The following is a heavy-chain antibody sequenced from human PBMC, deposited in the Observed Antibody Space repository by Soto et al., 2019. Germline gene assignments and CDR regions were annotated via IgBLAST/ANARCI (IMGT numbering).Heavy chain of an antibody. CDR3: ASRKGCSSTSCYSDYYYYYGMDV. CDR2: IIPLFGTA. Sequence: QVQLVQSGAEVKKPGSSVKVSCKASGGTFSSYAISWVRQAPGQGLELMGGIIPLFGTANYAQKFQGRVTITADESTSTADMELSSRRSEDTAVYYCASRKGCSSTSCYSDYYYYYGMDVWGQGTTVTVSS. J-gene: IGHJ6*02. D-gene: IGHD2-2*01. CDR1: GGTFSSYA. V-gene: IGHV1-69*01.